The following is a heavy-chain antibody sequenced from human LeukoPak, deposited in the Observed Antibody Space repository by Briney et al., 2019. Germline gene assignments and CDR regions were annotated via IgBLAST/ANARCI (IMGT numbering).Heavy chain of an antibody. CDR2: FDPEDGET. D-gene: IGHD3-22*01. Sequence: GASVKVSCKVSGYTLTELSMDWVRQAPGKGLEWMGGFDPEDGETIYAQKFQGRVTMTEDTSTDTAYMELSSLRSEDTAVYYCATDKLDYYDSSGYYPFDYWGQGTLVTVSS. J-gene: IGHJ4*02. CDR1: GYTLTELS. V-gene: IGHV1-24*01. CDR3: ATDKLDYYDSSGYYPFDY.